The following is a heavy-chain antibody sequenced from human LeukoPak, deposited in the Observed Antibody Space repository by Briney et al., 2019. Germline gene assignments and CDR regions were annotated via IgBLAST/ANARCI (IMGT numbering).Heavy chain of an antibody. V-gene: IGHV4-39*07. CDR3: ARGRPTTSIAAAGVNWFDP. CDR2: IYYSGST. D-gene: IGHD6-13*01. J-gene: IGHJ5*02. CDR1: GGSISSSSYY. Sequence: PSETLSLTCTVSGGSISSSSYYWGWIRQPPGKGLEWIGSIYYSGSTYYNPSLKSRVTISVDTSKNQFSLKLSSVTAADTAVYYCARGRPTTSIAAAGVNWFDPWGQGTLVTVSS.